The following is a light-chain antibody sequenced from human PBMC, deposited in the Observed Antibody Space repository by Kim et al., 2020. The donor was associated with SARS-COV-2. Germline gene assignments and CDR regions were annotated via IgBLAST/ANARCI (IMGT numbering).Light chain of an antibody. Sequence: EIVMTQSPLSLPVTPGEPASISCRSSQSLLHSNGYNYLDWYLQKPGQSPQLLIYLGSNRASGVPDRFSGSGSGTDFTLKISRVEAEDLGVYYCMQALQNPLTFGGGTKVDIK. V-gene: IGKV2-28*01. CDR2: LGS. J-gene: IGKJ4*01. CDR3: MQALQNPLT. CDR1: QSLLHSNGYNY.